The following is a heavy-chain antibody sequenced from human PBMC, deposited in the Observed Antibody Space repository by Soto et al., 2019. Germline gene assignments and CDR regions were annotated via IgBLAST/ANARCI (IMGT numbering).Heavy chain of an antibody. V-gene: IGHV3-33*01. Sequence: PGGSLRLSCAASGFTFSTYGMYWVRQAPGKGLEWVALIWYDGSNKYYGDTVKDRFTVSRDNSKNTLSLQMNSLRAEDTTVYYRARVFPSLLDFWCKGPLVPVS. J-gene: IGHJ4*02. CDR2: IWYDGSNK. D-gene: IGHD3-3*01. CDR1: GFTFSTYG. CDR3: ARVFPSLLDF.